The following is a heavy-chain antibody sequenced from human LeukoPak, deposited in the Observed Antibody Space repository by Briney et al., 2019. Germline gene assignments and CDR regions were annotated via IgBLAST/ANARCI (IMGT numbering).Heavy chain of an antibody. Sequence: SETLSLTCAVYGGSFSGYYWSWIRQPPGKGLEWIGEINHSGSTNYNPPLKSRVTISVDTSKNQFSLKLSSVTAADTAVYYCATGGVTVTTYYWGQGTLVTVSS. D-gene: IGHD4-17*01. CDR1: GGSFSGYY. V-gene: IGHV4-34*01. CDR2: INHSGST. CDR3: ATGGVTVTTYY. J-gene: IGHJ4*02.